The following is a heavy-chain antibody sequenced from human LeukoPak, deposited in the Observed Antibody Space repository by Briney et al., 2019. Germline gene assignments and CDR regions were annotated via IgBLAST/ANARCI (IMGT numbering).Heavy chain of an antibody. CDR3: ARDLPSPSNWFDP. J-gene: IGHJ5*02. CDR2: IYYSGST. CDR1: GGSISSGDYY. Sequence: SETLFLTCTVSGGSISSGDYYWSWIRQPPGKGLEWIGYIYYSGSTYYNPSLKSRVTISVDMSKNQFSLKLSSVTAADTAVYYCARDLPSPSNWFDPWGQGTLVTVSS. V-gene: IGHV4-30-4*01.